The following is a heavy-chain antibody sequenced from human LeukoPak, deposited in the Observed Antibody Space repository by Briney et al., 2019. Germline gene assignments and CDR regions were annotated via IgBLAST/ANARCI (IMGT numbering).Heavy chain of an antibody. V-gene: IGHV3-7*03. CDR1: GFRFSGYW. CDR2: IKGDGSET. Sequence: GGSLRLSCAASGFRFSGYWMTWLRQDPVKGLEWVANIKGDGSETSYVTSVRGRFTISRDNAKNSLYLQMNNLRVEDTAVYYCAREEVKSFDNWGQGTLVTVSS. J-gene: IGHJ4*02. CDR3: AREEVKSFDN.